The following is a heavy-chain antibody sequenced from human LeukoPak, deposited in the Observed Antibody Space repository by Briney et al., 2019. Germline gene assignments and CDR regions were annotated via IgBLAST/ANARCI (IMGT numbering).Heavy chain of an antibody. J-gene: IGHJ3*02. V-gene: IGHV3-23*01. Sequence: GGSLRLSCAASGFTFSNSALSWVRQAPGKGLEWVSDISGSGGSTYYADSVKGRFTISRDNAKNSLYLQMNSLRAEDTAVYYCARDQDYYDSSGGRAFDIWGQGTMVTVSS. CDR3: ARDQDYYDSSGGRAFDI. CDR1: GFTFSNSA. CDR2: ISGSGGST. D-gene: IGHD3-22*01.